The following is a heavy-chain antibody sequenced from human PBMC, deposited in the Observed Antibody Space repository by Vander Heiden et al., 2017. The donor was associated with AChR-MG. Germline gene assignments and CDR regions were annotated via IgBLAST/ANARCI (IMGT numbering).Heavy chain of an antibody. CDR2: ISAYNGNT. J-gene: IGHJ4*02. CDR1: GYTFTSYG. D-gene: IGHD6-13*01. V-gene: IGHV1-18*01. CDR3: AREKRSGYSSSWLRKGLDY. Sequence: QVQLVQSGAEVKKPGASVKVSCKASGYTFTSYGIRWVRQAPGQGLEWMGWISAYNGNTNYAQKLQGRVTMTTDTSTSTAYMELRSLRSDDTAVYYCAREKRSGYSSSWLRKGLDYWGQGTLVTVSS.